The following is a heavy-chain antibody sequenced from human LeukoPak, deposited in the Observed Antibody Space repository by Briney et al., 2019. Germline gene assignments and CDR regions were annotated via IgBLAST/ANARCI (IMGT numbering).Heavy chain of an antibody. V-gene: IGHV3-74*01. CDR2: INGDGSSI. CDR1: GFTFRSYW. J-gene: IGHJ4*02. Sequence: PGGSLRLSCAGSGFTFRSYWMHWVRQDPGKGLVWVARINGDGSSISYADSVKGRFTISRDNAKNTLYLQMNSLRAEDTAIYYCAKDRWAAAGTGFDYWGQGTLVTVSS. D-gene: IGHD6-13*01. CDR3: AKDRWAAAGTGFDY.